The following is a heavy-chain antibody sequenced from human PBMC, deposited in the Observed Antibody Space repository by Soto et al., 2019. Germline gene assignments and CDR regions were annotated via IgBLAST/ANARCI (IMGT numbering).Heavy chain of an antibody. CDR3: ARLPGIAVAAPHYYYYYMDV. V-gene: IGHV4-34*01. J-gene: IGHJ6*03. CDR2: INHSGST. Sequence: SETLSLTCAVYGGSFSGYYWSWIRQPPGKGLEWIGEINHSGSTNYNPSLKSRVTISVDTSKNQFSLKLSSVTAADTAVYYCARLPGIAVAAPHYYYYYMDVWGKGTTVTVSS. D-gene: IGHD6-19*01. CDR1: GGSFSGYY.